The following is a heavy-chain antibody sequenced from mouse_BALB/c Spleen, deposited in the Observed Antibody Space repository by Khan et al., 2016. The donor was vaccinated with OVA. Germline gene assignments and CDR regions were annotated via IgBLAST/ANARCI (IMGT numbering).Heavy chain of an antibody. J-gene: IGHJ3*01. CDR1: GYTFTSYY. V-gene: IGHV1S81*02. Sequence: QVQLQQSGAELVKPGASVKISCKASGYTFTSYYMYWVKQRPGQGLEWIGGINPGNGGANSNEKFRNKATLTEDKSSSTAYMPLSSLTSEDSAVYYCARSGYGNPFAYWGQGTLVTVSA. CDR3: ARSGYGNPFAY. D-gene: IGHD2-1*01. CDR2: INPGNGGA.